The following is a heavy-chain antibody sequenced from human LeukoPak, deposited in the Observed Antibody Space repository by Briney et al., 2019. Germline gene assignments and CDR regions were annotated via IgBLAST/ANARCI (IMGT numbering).Heavy chain of an antibody. V-gene: IGHV3-9*01. Sequence: PGGSLRLSCAASGFTFDDYAMPWVRQAPGKGLEWVSGISWNSGSIGYADSVKGRFTISRDNAKNSLYLQMNSLRAEDTALYYCAKAPGIAAAGTGKYFQHWGQGTLVTVSS. CDR2: ISWNSGSI. CDR1: GFTFDDYA. J-gene: IGHJ1*01. D-gene: IGHD6-13*01. CDR3: AKAPGIAAAGTGKYFQH.